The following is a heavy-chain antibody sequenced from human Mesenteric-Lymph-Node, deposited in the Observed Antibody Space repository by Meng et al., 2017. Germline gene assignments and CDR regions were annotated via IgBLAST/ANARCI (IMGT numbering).Heavy chain of an antibody. CDR3: ARDPCYYDSSGYYYNLPL. CDR1: GFTFSSYE. Sequence: GESLKISCAASGFTFSSYEMNWVRQAPGKGLEWVSYISGSGSTIYYADSVKGRFTISRDNAKNSLYLQMNSLKAEDTAVYYCARDPCYYDSSGYYYNLPLWGQGTLVTVSS. V-gene: IGHV3-48*03. D-gene: IGHD3-22*01. CDR2: ISGSGSTI. J-gene: IGHJ4*02.